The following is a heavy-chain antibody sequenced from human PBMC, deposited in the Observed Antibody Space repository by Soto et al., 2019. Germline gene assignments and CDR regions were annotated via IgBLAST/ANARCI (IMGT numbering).Heavy chain of an antibody. CDR3: TRDPPLDY. Sequence: VGSLRLSCVASGFTFSSYWMHWVRQAPGKGLVWVSHINSDGSITSYASVKGRFTISRDDSKSIAYLQMNSLKTEDTAVYYCTRDPPLDYWGQGTLVTVSS. CDR1: GFTFSSYW. J-gene: IGHJ4*02. V-gene: IGHV3-74*01. CDR2: INSDGSIT.